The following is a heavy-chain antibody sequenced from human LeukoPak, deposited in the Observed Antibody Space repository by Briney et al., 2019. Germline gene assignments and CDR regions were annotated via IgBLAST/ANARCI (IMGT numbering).Heavy chain of an antibody. CDR2: IYYSGST. D-gene: IGHD3-22*01. Sequence: SETLSLTCTVSGGSISSYYWSWIRQPPGKGLEWIGYIYYSGSTNYNPSLKSRVTISVDTSKNQFSLKLSSVTAADTAVYYCARVDYDSSGYYFDYWGQGTLVTVSS. V-gene: IGHV4-59*01. J-gene: IGHJ4*02. CDR3: ARVDYDSSGYYFDY. CDR1: GGSISSYY.